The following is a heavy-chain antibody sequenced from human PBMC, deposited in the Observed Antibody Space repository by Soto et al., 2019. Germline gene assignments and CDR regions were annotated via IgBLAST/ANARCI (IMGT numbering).Heavy chain of an antibody. V-gene: IGHV1-3*01. J-gene: IGHJ6*02. D-gene: IGHD3-16*01. Sequence: ASVKVSCNASGYSFTNYAMHWVRQAPGQGLEWMGWINAGNGNTKYSQKFQGRVVITRDTSASTLYVELSSLRSEDTAVYYCARDYWGDYYGGMDVWGQGTTVTV. CDR2: INAGNGNT. CDR1: GYSFTNYA. CDR3: ARDYWGDYYGGMDV.